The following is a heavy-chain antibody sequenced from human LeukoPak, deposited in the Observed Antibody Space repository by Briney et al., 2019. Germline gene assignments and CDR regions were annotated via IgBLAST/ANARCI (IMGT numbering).Heavy chain of an antibody. J-gene: IGHJ4*02. CDR2: IYHSGST. V-gene: IGHV4-4*02. Sequence: PSETLSLTCAVSGGSISSSNWWSWVRQPPGKGLEWIGEIYHSGSTNYNPSLKSRVTISVDTSKNQFSLKLSSVTAADTAVYYCARWSTRGWLLSNRRAYYFDYWGQGTLVTVSS. D-gene: IGHD3-3*01. CDR1: GGSISSSNW. CDR3: ARWSTRGWLLSNRRAYYFDY.